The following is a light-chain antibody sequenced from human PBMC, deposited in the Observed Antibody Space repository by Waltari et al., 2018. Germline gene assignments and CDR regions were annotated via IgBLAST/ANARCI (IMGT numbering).Light chain of an antibody. CDR1: QNISIY. Sequence: DIQMTQSPSSLSASVGDRVPITCRASQNISIYLNWYQQKPGKAPKVMFYGASSLQNGVPSRFSGSGSGTDFTLTIVSLQPEDFAIYYCQQSYRTPELTFGGGTRVEI. V-gene: IGKV1-39*01. CDR2: GAS. J-gene: IGKJ4*01. CDR3: QQSYRTPELT.